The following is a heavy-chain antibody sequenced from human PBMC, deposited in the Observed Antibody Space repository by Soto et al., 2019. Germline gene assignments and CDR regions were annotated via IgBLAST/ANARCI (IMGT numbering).Heavy chain of an antibody. CDR1: GFTFSSYG. CDR3: AKDRVFYYYDRSGYLNY. Sequence: QVQLVESGGGVVQPGRSLRLSCAASGFTFSSYGMHWVRQSPGKGLEWVAVISYDATNKYYADSVKGRFTISRDNSKKALYLEMNSLRDEEMAVYYCAKDRVFYYYDRSGYLNYWWQGSLITVFS. D-gene: IGHD3-22*01. CDR2: ISYDATNK. J-gene: IGHJ4*02. V-gene: IGHV3-30*18.